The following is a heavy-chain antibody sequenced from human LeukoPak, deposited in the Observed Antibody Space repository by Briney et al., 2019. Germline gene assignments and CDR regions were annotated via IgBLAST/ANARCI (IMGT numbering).Heavy chain of an antibody. CDR2: ISGSGGST. V-gene: IGHV3-23*01. CDR1: GFTLSSYA. Sequence: GGSLRLSCAASGFTLSSYAMSWVRQAPGKGLEWVSAISGSGGSTYYADSVKGRFTISRDNSKNTLYLQMNSLRAEDTAVYYCAISHFGAVNFDYWGQGTLVTVSS. D-gene: IGHD3-3*01. J-gene: IGHJ4*02. CDR3: AISHFGAVNFDY.